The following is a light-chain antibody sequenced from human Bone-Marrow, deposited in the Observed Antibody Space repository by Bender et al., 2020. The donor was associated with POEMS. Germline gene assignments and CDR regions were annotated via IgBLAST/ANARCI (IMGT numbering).Light chain of an antibody. V-gene: IGLV2-8*01. CDR2: DVS. J-gene: IGLJ1*01. CDR3: CSYAGTYTYV. CDR1: SGDVGAYNY. Sequence: QSALTQPPSASGSPGQSVTISCTGTSGDVGAYNYVSWYQQHPGKAPKVVIYDVSKRPSGIPDRFSASKSDNTASLTISGLQAEDEADYYCCSYAGTYTYVFGTGTKVIVL.